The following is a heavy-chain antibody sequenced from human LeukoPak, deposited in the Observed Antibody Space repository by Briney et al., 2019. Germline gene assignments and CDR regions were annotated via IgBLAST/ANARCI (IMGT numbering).Heavy chain of an antibody. CDR2: IYTSGST. J-gene: IGHJ4*02. CDR1: GGSISNYY. CDR3: ARTSITIFGVVTGFDY. V-gene: IGHV4-4*07. Sequence: PSETLSLTCTVSGGSISNYYWSWIRQPAGKGLEWIGRIYTSGSTNYNPSLKSRVTMSVDTSKNQFSLKLSSVTAADTAVYYCARTSITIFGVVTGFDYWGQGTLVTVSS. D-gene: IGHD3-3*01.